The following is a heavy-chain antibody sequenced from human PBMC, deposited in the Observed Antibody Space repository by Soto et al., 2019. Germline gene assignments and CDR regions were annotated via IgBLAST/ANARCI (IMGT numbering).Heavy chain of an antibody. CDR2: ISGSGGNT. D-gene: IGHD2-2*01. CDR3: AKDSGGLCSTISCYYFDY. V-gene: IGHV3-23*01. CDR1: GFTFSSYA. J-gene: IGHJ4*02. Sequence: EVQLLESGGALVQPGGSLRLSCGASGFTFSSYAMSWVRQAPGKGLEWVSAISGSGGNTYHADSVKGRFSISRDNSKNTLYLQMNSLRAEDTALYYCAKDSGGLCSTISCYYFDYWGQGTLVTVSS.